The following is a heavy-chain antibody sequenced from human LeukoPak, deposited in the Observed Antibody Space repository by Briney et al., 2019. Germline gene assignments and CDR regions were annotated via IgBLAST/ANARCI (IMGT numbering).Heavy chain of an antibody. CDR2: INPNSGGT. V-gene: IGHV1-2*02. J-gene: IGHJ4*02. Sequence: ASVKVSCKASGYTFTGYYMHWARQAPGQGLEWMGWINPNSGGTNYAQKFQGRVTMTRDTSISTAYMELSRLRSDDAAVYYCARVEVVATIPFDYWGQGTLVTVSS. D-gene: IGHD5-12*01. CDR1: GYTFTGYY. CDR3: ARVEVVATIPFDY.